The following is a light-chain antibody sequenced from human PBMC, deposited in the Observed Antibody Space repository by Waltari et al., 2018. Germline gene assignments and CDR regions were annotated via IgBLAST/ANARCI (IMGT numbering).Light chain of an antibody. CDR3: QKYNSAHT. CDR1: QGISNY. J-gene: IGKJ4*01. CDR2: AAS. V-gene: IGKV1-27*01. Sequence: DIQMTQSPSSLSASVGDRVTITCRASQGISNYLAWYQQEPGKVPKLLIYAASTLQSGVPSRFSGSGSGTDFTLTISSLQPEDVATYYCQKYNSAHTFGGGTKVEVK.